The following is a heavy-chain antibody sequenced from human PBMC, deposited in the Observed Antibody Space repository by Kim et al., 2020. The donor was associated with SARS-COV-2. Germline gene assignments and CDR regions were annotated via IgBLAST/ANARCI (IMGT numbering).Heavy chain of an antibody. Sequence: GNTGYAQQFQGRVTMTRNTSISTAYMELSSLRSEDTAVYYCARLVPGDYWGQGTLVTVSS. V-gene: IGHV1-8*01. CDR3: ARLVPGDY. CDR2: GNT. J-gene: IGHJ4*02.